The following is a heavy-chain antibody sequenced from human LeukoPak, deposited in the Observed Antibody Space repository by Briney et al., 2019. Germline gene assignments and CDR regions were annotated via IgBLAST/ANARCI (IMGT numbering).Heavy chain of an antibody. CDR2: IDPTDSYT. V-gene: IGHV5-10-1*01. CDR3: ASSRAGTLKVHNWFDP. Sequence: GESLKISFKGSGXGFRSYCISWVRQMPGKGLEWMGRIDPTDSYTDYSPSFEGHVTISVDRSITTAYLQWSSLKASDTAMYFCASSRAGTLKVHNWFDPWGQGSLVTVSS. J-gene: IGHJ5*02. D-gene: IGHD6-19*01. CDR1: GXGFRSYC.